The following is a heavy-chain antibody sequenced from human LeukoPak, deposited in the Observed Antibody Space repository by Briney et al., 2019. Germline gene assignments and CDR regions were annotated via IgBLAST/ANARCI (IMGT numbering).Heavy chain of an antibody. CDR1: GFTFSSYT. CDR3: ARSSSTSCYDS. V-gene: IGHV3-21*01. CDR2: ISSSSNYI. D-gene: IGHD2-2*01. Sequence: GGSLRLSCAASGFTFSSYTMNWVRQAPGEGLEWVSSISSSSNYIYYADSVRGRFTISRDNAKNSLYLQMNSLRAEDTAIYYCARSSSTSCYDSWGQGTLVTVSS. J-gene: IGHJ4*02.